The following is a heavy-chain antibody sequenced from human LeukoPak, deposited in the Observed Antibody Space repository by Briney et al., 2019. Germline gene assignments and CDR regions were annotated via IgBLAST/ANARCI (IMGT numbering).Heavy chain of an antibody. CDR2: ISNSGST. J-gene: IGHJ6*03. CDR1: GGSISSHY. CDR3: GRDALVGYFSYYYMDV. D-gene: IGHD2-15*01. V-gene: IGHV4-59*11. Sequence: SETLSLTCTVSGGSISSHYWTWIRQSPVKGLEWIGDISNSGSTSYNPSLKSRVTISIDTSKNQFSLKLSSVTAADTAVYYCGRDALVGYFSYYYMDVWDKGTTVTVSS.